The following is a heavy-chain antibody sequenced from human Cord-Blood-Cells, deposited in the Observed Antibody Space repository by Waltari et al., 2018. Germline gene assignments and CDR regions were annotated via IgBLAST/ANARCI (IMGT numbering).Heavy chain of an antibody. CDR1: GGSFSGHY. Sequence: QVQLQQWGAGLLKPSETLSLTCAVYGGSFSGHYWSWSRHPPGKGLEWIGEINHSGSTNYNPSLKSRVTISVDTSKNQFSLKLSSVTAADTAVYYCASRFDGGSYYFAFDIWGQGTMVTVSS. D-gene: IGHD1-26*01. J-gene: IGHJ3*02. CDR3: ASRFDGGSYYFAFDI. CDR2: INHSGST. V-gene: IGHV4-34*01.